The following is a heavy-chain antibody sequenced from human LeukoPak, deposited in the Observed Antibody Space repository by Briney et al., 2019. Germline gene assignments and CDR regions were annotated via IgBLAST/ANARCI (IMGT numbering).Heavy chain of an antibody. D-gene: IGHD3-3*01. Sequence: SETLSLTCTVSGGSISSGGYYRSWIRQPPGKGLEWIGEINHSGSTNYNPSLKSRVTISVDTSKNQFSLKLSSVTAADTAVYYCARRKARSGYWSAYYMDVWGKGTTVTVSS. CDR2: INHSGST. V-gene: IGHV4-39*07. CDR1: GGSISSGGYY. J-gene: IGHJ6*03. CDR3: ARRKARSGYWSAYYMDV.